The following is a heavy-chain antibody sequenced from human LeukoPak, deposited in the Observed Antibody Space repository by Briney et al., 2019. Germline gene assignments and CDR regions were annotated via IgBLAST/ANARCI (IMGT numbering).Heavy chain of an antibody. V-gene: IGHV4-39*01. D-gene: IGHD3-9*01. Sequence: SETLSLTCTVSGGSISSSSYYWGWIRRPPGKGLEWIGNIYYRGSTYYNPSLNSRVTMSVDTSKNQFSLKLSSVPAADTAVYYRAKPAPRAEGDTSGYSAFEIWGQGTKVAVSS. CDR3: AKPAPRAEGDTSGYSAFEI. CDR1: GGSISSSSYY. J-gene: IGHJ3*02. CDR2: IYYRGST.